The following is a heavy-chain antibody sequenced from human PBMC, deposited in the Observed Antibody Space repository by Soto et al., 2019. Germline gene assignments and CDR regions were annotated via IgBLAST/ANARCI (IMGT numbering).Heavy chain of an antibody. CDR3: ARAGNYGDYVNWFDP. Sequence: GSLRLSCAASGFTFSSYSMNWVRQAPGKGLEWVSSISSSSSYIYYADSVKGRFTISRDNAKNSLYLQMNSLRAEDTAVYYCARAGNYGDYVNWFDPWGQGTLVTVSS. V-gene: IGHV3-21*01. J-gene: IGHJ5*02. CDR2: ISSSSSYI. D-gene: IGHD4-17*01. CDR1: GFTFSSYS.